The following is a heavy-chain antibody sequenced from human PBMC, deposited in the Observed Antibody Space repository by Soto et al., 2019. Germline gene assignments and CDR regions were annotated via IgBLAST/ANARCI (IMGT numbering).Heavy chain of an antibody. V-gene: IGHV5-51*01. CDR3: SASIFFYGTDV. CDR1: GYTFTNYW. Sequence: GESLKIPCKGSGYTFTNYWIGWVRQMPGKVLEWLGIIYPGDSDTKYNPSFQGQVTISADKSITTTYLRWTSLKASETAIYYCSASIFFYGTDVWGQGTTVIVSS. J-gene: IGHJ6*02. CDR2: IYPGDSDT.